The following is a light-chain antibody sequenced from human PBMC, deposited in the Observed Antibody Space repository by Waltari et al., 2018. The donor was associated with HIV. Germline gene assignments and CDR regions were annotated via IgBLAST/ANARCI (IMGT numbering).Light chain of an antibody. CDR3: QVWDESNEQVV. Sequence: YVLTQPPSVSVAPGQTARITCGGDNIAGRKVHWYQRRPGQAPALVVFDDSDRPSGIPERFSGSISGNTATLIISRVEDGDEADYYCQVWDESNEQVVFGGGTKVTAL. J-gene: IGLJ2*01. V-gene: IGLV3-21*02. CDR1: NIAGRK. CDR2: DDS.